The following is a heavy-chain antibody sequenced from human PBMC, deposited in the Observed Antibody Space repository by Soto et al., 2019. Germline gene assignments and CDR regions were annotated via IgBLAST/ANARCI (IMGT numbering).Heavy chain of an antibody. Sequence: QVQLVQSGAEVKKPGASVKVSCKTSGYTFRTYGISWVRQAPGQGLEWMGWISSYNDKTKYSQKIEGRANMTTDTFTSTAYLELRSLRADDTAVYYCARDSHDYDSSYWYFDFWGRGTLVTVSS. V-gene: IGHV1-18*01. CDR3: ARDSHDYDSSYWYFDF. CDR1: GYTFRTYG. CDR2: ISSYNDKT. D-gene: IGHD3-22*01. J-gene: IGHJ2*01.